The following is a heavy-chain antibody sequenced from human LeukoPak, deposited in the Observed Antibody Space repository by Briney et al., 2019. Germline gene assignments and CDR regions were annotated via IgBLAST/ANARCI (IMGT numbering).Heavy chain of an antibody. CDR2: INPNSGDT. CDR3: ARATHRGYSDYDFDY. V-gene: IGHV1-2*02. J-gene: IGHJ4*02. Sequence: ASVKVSCKAAGYTFTGYYMHWVRQAPGQGLEWMGWINPNSGDTKYAQKFQGRVTMTRDTSISTAYMELSRLTSDDMAVYFCARATHRGYSDYDFDYWGQGTLVTVSS. CDR1: GYTFTGYY. D-gene: IGHD5-12*01.